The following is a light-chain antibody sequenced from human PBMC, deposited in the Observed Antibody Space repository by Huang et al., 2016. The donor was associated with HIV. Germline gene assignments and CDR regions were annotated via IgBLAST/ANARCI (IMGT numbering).Light chain of an antibody. CDR2: WAS. V-gene: IGKV4-1*01. CDR1: QSVLYISNNKNY. J-gene: IGKJ1*01. Sequence: DIVMTQSPDSLAVSLGERATIDGKFSQSVLYISNNKNYLAWYQQKSGQSPKLLIYWASTRESGVPDRFSGSGSGTDFTLTISSLQAEDVAVYFCQQYYSIPWTFGQGTKVEVK. CDR3: QQYYSIPWT.